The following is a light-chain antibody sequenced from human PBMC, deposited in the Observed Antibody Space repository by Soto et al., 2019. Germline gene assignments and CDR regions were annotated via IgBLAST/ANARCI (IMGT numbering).Light chain of an antibody. V-gene: IGKV1-5*03. Sequence: DIPMTQSPSTLSASVGDRVTITCRASQSISSWLAWYQQKPGKAPKLLIYKASSLESGVPSRFSGSGSGTEFTLTISSLQPDDFATYYCHQYNSYSPETFGQGTKLEIK. J-gene: IGKJ2*01. CDR2: KAS. CDR3: HQYNSYSPET. CDR1: QSISSW.